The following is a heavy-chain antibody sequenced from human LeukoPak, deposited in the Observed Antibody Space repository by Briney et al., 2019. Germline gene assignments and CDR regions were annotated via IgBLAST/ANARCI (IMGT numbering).Heavy chain of an antibody. J-gene: IGHJ6*03. CDR2: IKQDGSEK. CDR3: ARVVPAASKYMDV. V-gene: IGHV3-7*01. CDR1: GGSISSSSYY. D-gene: IGHD2-2*01. Sequence: PSETLSLTCTVSGGSISSSSYYWGWIRQPPGKGLEWVANIKQDGSEKYYVDSVKGRFTISRDNAKNSLYLQMNSLRAEDTAVYYCARVVPAASKYMDVWGKGTTVTVSS.